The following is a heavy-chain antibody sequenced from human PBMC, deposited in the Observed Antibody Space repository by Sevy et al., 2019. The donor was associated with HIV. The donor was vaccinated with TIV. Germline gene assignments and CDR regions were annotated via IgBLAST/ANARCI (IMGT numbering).Heavy chain of an antibody. CDR3: ARDFPYFDY. V-gene: IGHV3-30-3*01. CDR2: IPFDGSNK. J-gene: IGHJ4*02. CDR1: GFTSSRYA. Sequence: GGSRRPSCAASGFTSSRYAIHWVRQAPGKGVEWVAVIPFDGSNKNYADPVKGRFTISRDNSKNTLYLQMNSLRTEDTAVYYCARDFPYFDYWGQGTLVTVSS.